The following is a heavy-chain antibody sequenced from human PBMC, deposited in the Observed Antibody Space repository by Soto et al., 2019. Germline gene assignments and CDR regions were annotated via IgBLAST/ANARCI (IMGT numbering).Heavy chain of an antibody. V-gene: IGHV3-23*01. D-gene: IGHD2-2*01. CDR2: INGNGGSLP. Sequence: HPGGSLRLSCAGSGFSPDNHAMSWVRQAPGEGLEWVAHINGNGGSLPYYADSVKGRFTISRDYSKNTLFLQMNSLRDEDSAVYYCARSDCAFIECYVLDFWGQGTVVTVSS. J-gene: IGHJ4*02. CDR1: GFSPDNHA. CDR3: ARSDCAFIECYVLDF.